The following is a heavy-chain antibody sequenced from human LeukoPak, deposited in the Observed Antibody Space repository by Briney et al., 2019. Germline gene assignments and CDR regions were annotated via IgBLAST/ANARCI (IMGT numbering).Heavy chain of an antibody. V-gene: IGHV3-74*01. CDR3: ASGPWELDY. CDR1: GFTFSNFW. Sequence: PGGSLRLSCAASGFTFSNFWMYRVRQAPGKGLVWVSRINSDGSNTNYADSVKGRFTIARDNAKNTLLLQMNSLRAEDTAVYYCASGPWELDYWGQGTLVTVSS. J-gene: IGHJ4*02. CDR2: INSDGSNT. D-gene: IGHD1-26*01.